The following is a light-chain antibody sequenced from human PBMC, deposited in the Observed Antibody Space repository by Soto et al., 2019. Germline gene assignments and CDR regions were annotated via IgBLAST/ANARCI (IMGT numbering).Light chain of an antibody. CDR2: AAS. J-gene: IGKJ3*01. Sequence: DIQMTQSPSSLSASVGDRVTITCRASQRISNYLAWYQQKPGKVPKLLIYAASTLQSGVPSRFSGSGSGTDFTLTISRLQPEDVATYYCQKSNSAPFTFGQGTKVDIK. V-gene: IGKV1-27*01. CDR3: QKSNSAPFT. CDR1: QRISNY.